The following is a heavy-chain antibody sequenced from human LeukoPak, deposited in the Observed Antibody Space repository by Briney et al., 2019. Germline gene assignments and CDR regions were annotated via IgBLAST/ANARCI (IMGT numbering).Heavy chain of an antibody. CDR3: ARDSAPGYSGYDGDWFDP. D-gene: IGHD5-12*01. CDR1: GFTFSDYY. Sequence: GGSLRLSCAASGFTFSDYYMSWIRQAPGKGLEWVSYISSSGSTIYYADSVEGRFTISRDNAKNSLYLQMNSLRAEDTAVYYCARDSAPGYSGYDGDWFDPWGQGTLVTVSS. CDR2: ISSSGSTI. V-gene: IGHV3-11*01. J-gene: IGHJ5*02.